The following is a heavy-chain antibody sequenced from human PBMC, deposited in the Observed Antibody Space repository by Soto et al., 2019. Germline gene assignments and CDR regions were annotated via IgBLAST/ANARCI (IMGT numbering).Heavy chain of an antibody. Sequence: EMHLVDSGGGLVKPAGSLRLSCAASGFTFSHAWTSWVRQAPGKALEWVGRIKSKADGETKDYGAPVRGRFTISRDDSQDILYLHMNSLRIEHTAVYYCCVIKRRDQYSTSGYWFDPWGRGTLVTVSS. J-gene: IGHJ5*02. D-gene: IGHD4-4*01. CDR2: IKSKADGETK. V-gene: IGHV3-15*01. CDR1: GFTFSHAW. CDR3: CVIKRRDQYSTSGYWFDP.